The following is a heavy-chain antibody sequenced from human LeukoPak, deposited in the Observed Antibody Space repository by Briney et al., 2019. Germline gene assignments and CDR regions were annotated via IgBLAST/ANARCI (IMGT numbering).Heavy chain of an antibody. CDR2: TYTSGST. Sequence: SETLSLTCTVSGGSISSYYWSWIRQPAGKGLEWIGRTYTSGSTNYNPSLKSRVTMSVDTSKNQFSLKLSSVTAADTAVYYCARDGSYYGSGSYSDFDYWGQGTLVTVSS. CDR1: GGSISSYY. D-gene: IGHD3-10*01. V-gene: IGHV4-4*07. J-gene: IGHJ4*02. CDR3: ARDGSYYGSGSYSDFDY.